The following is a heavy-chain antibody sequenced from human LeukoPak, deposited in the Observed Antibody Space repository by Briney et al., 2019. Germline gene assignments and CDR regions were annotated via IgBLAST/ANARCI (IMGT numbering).Heavy chain of an antibody. D-gene: IGHD6-6*01. CDR3: ARLATPSTMAARGRSWFES. CDR1: RGSMSSSSNY. CDR2: IYHSGST. V-gene: IGHV4-39*07. Sequence: PSETLSLTCTVSRGSMSSSSNYWGWIRQPPGKGLEWIGSIYHSGSTYYNPSLKSRVTISVDTSKNQFSLKLSSVTAADTAVYYCARLATPSTMAARGRSWFESWGQGTLVTVSS. J-gene: IGHJ5*01.